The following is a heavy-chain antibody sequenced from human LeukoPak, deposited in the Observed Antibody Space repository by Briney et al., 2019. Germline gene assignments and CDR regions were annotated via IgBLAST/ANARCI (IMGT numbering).Heavy chain of an antibody. CDR1: GGTFSSYA. V-gene: IGHV1-69*05. J-gene: IGHJ5*02. CDR2: IIPIFGTA. D-gene: IGHD3-22*01. Sequence: SVKVSCKASGGTFSSYAVSWVRQAPGQGLEWMGGIIPIFGTANYAQKFQGRVTITTDESTSTAYMELSSLRSEDTAVYYCARVYYYDSSGYYILGWFDPWGQGTLVTVSS. CDR3: ARVYYYDSSGYYILGWFDP.